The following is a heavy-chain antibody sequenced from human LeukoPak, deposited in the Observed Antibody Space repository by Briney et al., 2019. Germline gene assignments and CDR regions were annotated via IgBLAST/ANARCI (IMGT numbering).Heavy chain of an antibody. CDR1: AFIFSGHW. Sequence: GGSLRLSCEGSAFIFSGHWMNWVRQAPGKGLEWVSHITWSGDIFYSDSVKGRFTISRDSAKSSLYLQMNSLRDEDTAVYYCARDPGNSGYGMDVWGQGTTVLVSS. V-gene: IGHV3-48*02. D-gene: IGHD5-12*01. J-gene: IGHJ6*02. CDR3: ARDPGNSGYGMDV. CDR2: ITWSGDI.